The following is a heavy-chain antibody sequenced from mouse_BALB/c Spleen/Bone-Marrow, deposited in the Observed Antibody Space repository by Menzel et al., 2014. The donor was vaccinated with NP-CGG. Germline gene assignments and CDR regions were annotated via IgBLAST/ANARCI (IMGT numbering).Heavy chain of an antibody. V-gene: IGHV1-5*01. J-gene: IGHJ3*01. CDR3: TRRNYRYDGFAY. CDR1: GYSFTSYW. Sequence: EVQLQQSGTVLARPGTSVKMSYKASGYSFTSYWMHWVKQRPGQGLEWIGVIYLGNSDTSYNQKFKGKAKLTAVTSASTAYMELSSLTNEDSAVYYCTRRNYRYDGFAYWGQGTLVTVSA. CDR2: IYLGNSDT. D-gene: IGHD2-14*01.